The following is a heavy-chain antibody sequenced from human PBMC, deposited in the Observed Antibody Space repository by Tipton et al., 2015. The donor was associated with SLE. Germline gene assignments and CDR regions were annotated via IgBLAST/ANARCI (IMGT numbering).Heavy chain of an antibody. CDR3: AIARGPAAIWYNWFDP. Sequence: TLSLTCAVYGGSFSGYYWSWIRQPPGKGLEWIGEINHSGSTNYNPSLKIRVTISVDTSKNQFSLKLSSVTAADTAVYYCAIARGPAAIWYNWFDPWGQGTLVTVSS. V-gene: IGHV4-34*01. D-gene: IGHD2-2*01. CDR1: GGSFSGYY. CDR2: INHSGST. J-gene: IGHJ5*02.